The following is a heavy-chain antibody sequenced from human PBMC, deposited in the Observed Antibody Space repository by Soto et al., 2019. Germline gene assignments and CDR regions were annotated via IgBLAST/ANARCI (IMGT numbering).Heavy chain of an antibody. J-gene: IGHJ5*02. CDR1: GGTVASSHW. V-gene: IGHV4-4*02. D-gene: IGHD2-21*02. CDR2: VYHTVDT. Sequence: QVQLQESGPRLVKPSGSLSLTCGVSGGTVASSHWWSWVRQSPSRGLEWIGNVYHTVDTNFNPSLQSRVTFSVDKSNNQFSLRLTSLTAADTAVYFCAREIVTAGGNNYFDPWGPGTLVTVSS. CDR3: AREIVTAGGNNYFDP.